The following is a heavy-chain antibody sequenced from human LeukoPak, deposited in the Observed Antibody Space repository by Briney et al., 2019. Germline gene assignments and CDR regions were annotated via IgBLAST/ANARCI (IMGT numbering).Heavy chain of an antibody. Sequence: SETLSLTCTVSGGSISSYYWSWIRQPPGKGLEWIGYIYYSGSTNYNPSLKSRVTISGDTSKNQFPLKLSSVTAADTAVYYCVRAWIPKLAFDYWGQGTLVTVSS. CDR3: VRAWIPKLAFDY. D-gene: IGHD6-13*01. CDR1: GGSISSYY. CDR2: IYYSGST. V-gene: IGHV4-59*01. J-gene: IGHJ4*02.